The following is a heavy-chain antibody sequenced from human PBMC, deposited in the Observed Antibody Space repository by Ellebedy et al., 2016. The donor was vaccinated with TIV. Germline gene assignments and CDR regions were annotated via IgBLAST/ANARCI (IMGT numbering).Heavy chain of an antibody. Sequence: GESLKISXKGSGYSFTSYWIGWVRQMPGKGLEWMGIIYPGDSDTRYSPSFQGQVTISADKSISTAYLQWSSLKASDTAMYYCARQSCSSTSCYRSAFDIWGQGTMVTVSS. V-gene: IGHV5-51*01. CDR2: IYPGDSDT. CDR3: ARQSCSSTSCYRSAFDI. D-gene: IGHD2-2*01. CDR1: GYSFTSYW. J-gene: IGHJ3*02.